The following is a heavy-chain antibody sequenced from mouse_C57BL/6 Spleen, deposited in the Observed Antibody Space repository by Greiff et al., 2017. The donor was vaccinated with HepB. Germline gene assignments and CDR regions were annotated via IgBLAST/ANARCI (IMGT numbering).Heavy chain of an antibody. D-gene: IGHD2-4*01. J-gene: IGHJ4*01. V-gene: IGHV1-61*01. Sequence: QVHVKQPGAELVRPGSSVKLSCKASGYTFTSYWMDWVKQRPGQGLEWIGNIYPSDSETHYNQKFKDKATLTVDKSSSTAYMQLSSLTSEDSAVYYCARRRAYYDYDEDYAMDYWGQGTSVTVSS. CDR1: GYTFTSYW. CDR2: IYPSDSET. CDR3: ARRRAYYDYDEDYAMDY.